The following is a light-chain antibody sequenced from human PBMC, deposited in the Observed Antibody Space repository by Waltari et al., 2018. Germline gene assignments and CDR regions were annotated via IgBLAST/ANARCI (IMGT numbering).Light chain of an antibody. CDR2: RNN. CDR1: NIGSKN. V-gene: IGLV3-9*01. CDR3: QVWDSSIFYV. J-gene: IGLJ1*01. Sequence: LSVSVALGQTARISCGGNNIGSKNVHWYQKKSGQAPVLVIYRNNNRPTGTPERYSGSNSGNTATLTISRAQAGDEADYYCQVWDSSIFYVFATGTKVTVL.